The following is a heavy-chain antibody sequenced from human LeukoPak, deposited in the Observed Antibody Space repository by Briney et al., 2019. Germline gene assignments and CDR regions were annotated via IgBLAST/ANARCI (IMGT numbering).Heavy chain of an antibody. CDR1: GFTFSSYG. CDR3: AKDRDYLFDY. D-gene: IGHD3-16*01. J-gene: IGHJ4*02. V-gene: IGHV3-30*02. CDR2: IRYDGSNK. Sequence: PGGSLRLSCAASGFTFSSYGMHWVRQAPGKGLEWVAFIRYDGSNKYYADSVKGRFTISRDNSKNTLYLQMNSLRAEDTAVYYCAKDRDYLFDYWGQGTLVTVSS.